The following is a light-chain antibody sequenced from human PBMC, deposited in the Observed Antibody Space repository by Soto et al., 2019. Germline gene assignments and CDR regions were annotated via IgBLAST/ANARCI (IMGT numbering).Light chain of an antibody. V-gene: IGLV2-14*01. J-gene: IGLJ2*01. CDR3: SSYTSSSTFVV. CDR1: SSDVGGYNY. CDR2: DVS. Sequence: QSALTQPASVSGSPGQSITISCTGTSSDVGGYNYVSWYQQYPGKAPQLMIFDVSNRPSGVSNRFSGSKSGNTASLTISGLQAEDEAAYYCSSYTSSSTFVVFGGGTKVTVL.